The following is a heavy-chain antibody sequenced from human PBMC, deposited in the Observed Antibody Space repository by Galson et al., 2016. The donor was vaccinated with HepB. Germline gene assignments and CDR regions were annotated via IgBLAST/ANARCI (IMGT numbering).Heavy chain of an antibody. J-gene: IGHJ4*02. D-gene: IGHD2-15*01. CDR3: ARDPPPYSGGSPLFDY. V-gene: IGHV3-30-3*01. CDR2: ISYDGSNK. CDR1: GFTFSNYA. Sequence: SLRLSCAASGFTFSNYAMHWVRQAPGKGLEWVAVISYDGSNKYYADSVKGRFTISRDNSKNTLYLQMNSLRTEDTAVYYCARDPPPYSGGSPLFDYWGQGNLVTVSS.